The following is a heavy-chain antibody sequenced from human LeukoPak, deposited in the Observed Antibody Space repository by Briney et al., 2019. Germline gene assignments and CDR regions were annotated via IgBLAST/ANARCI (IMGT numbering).Heavy chain of an antibody. D-gene: IGHD2-2*01. CDR2: IKQDGSEK. J-gene: IGHJ6*03. CDR1: GFTFSRYW. V-gene: IGHV3-7*01. CDR3: AREKEGYCSRTSCYLDYYYYYMDV. Sequence: PGGSLRLSCAASGFTFSRYWMTWVRQAPGKGLGWVAYIKQDGSEKYYVDSVKGRFTISRDNAKNSLYLQMNSLRAEDTAVYYCAREKEGYCSRTSCYLDYYYYYMDVWGKGTTVTISS.